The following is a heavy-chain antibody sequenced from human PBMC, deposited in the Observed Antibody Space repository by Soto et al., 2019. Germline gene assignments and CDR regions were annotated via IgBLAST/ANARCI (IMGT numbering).Heavy chain of an antibody. V-gene: IGHV2-5*02. Sequence: QITLKESGPPLVKPTQTLTLTCTFSGFSLTTRGVGVGWIRQPPGKALEWLALIYWDDDEGYSPSLKSSPTITNHTSKNPVVLTMTTMDPVDTATYYFAHIPRGYSYHFDYWGQGTLVTVSS. CDR3: AHIPRGYSYHFDY. J-gene: IGHJ4*02. CDR1: GFSLTTRGVG. CDR2: IYWDDDE. D-gene: IGHD5-18*01.